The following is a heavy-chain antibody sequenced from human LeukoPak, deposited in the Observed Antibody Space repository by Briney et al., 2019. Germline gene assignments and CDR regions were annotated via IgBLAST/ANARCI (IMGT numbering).Heavy chain of an antibody. CDR3: ARRRRGIAAAASFYYYYYYMDV. CDR2: IYYSGST. J-gene: IGHJ6*03. V-gene: IGHV4-39*07. Sequence: PSETLSLTCTVSGDSISSSSSYWGWIRQPPGAGLEWIGSIYYSGSTYYNTSLKSRVTISVDTSKNQFSLKLSSVTAADTAVYYCARRRRGIAAAASFYYYYYYMDVWGKGTTVTVSS. CDR1: GDSISSSSSY. D-gene: IGHD6-13*01.